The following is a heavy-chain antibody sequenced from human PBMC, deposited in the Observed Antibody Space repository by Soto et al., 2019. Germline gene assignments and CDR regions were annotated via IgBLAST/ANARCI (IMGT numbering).Heavy chain of an antibody. J-gene: IGHJ4*02. D-gene: IGHD3-10*01. Sequence: ASVKVSCKASGYTFTSYDINWVRQATGQGLEWMGWMNPNSDNTGYAQRFQGRVTMTRNTSISTAYMELSSLRSEDTAVYYCARAHSVRGSGSYYNYWGQGTLVTVSS. CDR3: ARAHSVRGSGSYYNY. V-gene: IGHV1-8*01. CDR1: GYTFTSYD. CDR2: MNPNSDNT.